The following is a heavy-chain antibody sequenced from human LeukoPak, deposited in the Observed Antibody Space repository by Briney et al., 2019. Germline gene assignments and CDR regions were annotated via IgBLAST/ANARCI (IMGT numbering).Heavy chain of an antibody. D-gene: IGHD1-1*01. Sequence: PSETLSLTCAVYGGSFSGYYWSWIRQPPGKGLEWIGYIYYSGSTNYNPSLKSRVTISVDTSKNQFSLKLRSVTAADTAVYYCARLEDYYYYAMDVWGQGTTVTVSS. CDR2: IYYSGST. J-gene: IGHJ6*02. V-gene: IGHV4-59*08. CDR1: GGSFSGYY. CDR3: ARLEDYYYYAMDV.